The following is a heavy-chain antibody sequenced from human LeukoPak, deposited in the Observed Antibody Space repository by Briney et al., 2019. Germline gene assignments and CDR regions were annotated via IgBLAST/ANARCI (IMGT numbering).Heavy chain of an antibody. CDR1: GGSISSSYY. D-gene: IGHD3-16*01. V-gene: IGHV4-39*07. J-gene: IGHJ6*03. CDR2: KYYRGST. Sequence: SETLSLTCTVSGGSISSSYYWGWIRQPPGKGLEWIGNKYYRGSTYYNPSLKSRVTISVDTSKNQFSLNLTSVTAADTAVYYCARIGGGLYFYYYYMDVWGKGTTVTVSS. CDR3: ARIGGGLYFYYYYMDV.